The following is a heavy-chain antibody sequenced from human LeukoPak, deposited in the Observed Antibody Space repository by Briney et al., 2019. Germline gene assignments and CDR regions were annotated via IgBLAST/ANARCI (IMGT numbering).Heavy chain of an antibody. V-gene: IGHV1-2*06. CDR1: GYTFIDYY. Sequence: GASVKVSCKSSGYTFIDYYIHWVRQAPGQGLEWMGRINPNNGGTNSAQTFQGRVTMTRDTSISTAYMELNRLTSDDTAVYYCARDLPSTPNWELDYWGQGTLVTVSS. CDR3: ARDLPSTPNWELDY. CDR2: INPNNGGT. D-gene: IGHD7-27*01. J-gene: IGHJ4*02.